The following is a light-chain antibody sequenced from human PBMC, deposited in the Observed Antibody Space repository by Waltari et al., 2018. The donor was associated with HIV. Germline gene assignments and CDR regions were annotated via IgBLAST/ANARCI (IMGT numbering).Light chain of an antibody. Sequence: QSVLPQPPSVSGAPGQRVTITCTGSTSNIGADYDVNWYRQLPRTAPTLLQRPRTPPTLPLKGKNKRPSGVPDRCAGSKSGTAASLASSELQAEDEADYYCQTHDSRVGGPVFGGGTKLTVL. J-gene: IGLJ2*01. CDR3: QTHDSRVGGPV. V-gene: IGLV1-40*01. CDR1: TSNIGADYD. CDR2: GKN.